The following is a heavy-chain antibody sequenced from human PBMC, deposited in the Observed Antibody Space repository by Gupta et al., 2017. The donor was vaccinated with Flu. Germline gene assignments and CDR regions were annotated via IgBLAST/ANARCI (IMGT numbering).Heavy chain of an antibody. D-gene: IGHD4-11*01. CDR3: ATKIDRSNRDFDF. Sequence: QVQLVESGGGVVQPGKSLRLSCAASGFTFSNFGMHWVRQAPGKGLEWVAVISYHGSNRYYADSVKGRFTISRDNSQNTLYLQMNSLRAEDTALYYCATKIDRSNRDFDFWGQGTLVTVSS. CDR2: ISYHGSNR. J-gene: IGHJ4*02. CDR1: GFTFSNFG. V-gene: IGHV3-30*03.